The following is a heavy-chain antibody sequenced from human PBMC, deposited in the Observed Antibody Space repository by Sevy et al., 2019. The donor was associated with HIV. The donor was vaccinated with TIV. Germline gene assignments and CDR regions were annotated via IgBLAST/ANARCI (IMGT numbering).Heavy chain of an antibody. CDR1: GFTFSTYS. Sequence: GGSLRLSCAASGFTFSTYSMNWVRQAPGKGLEWVSSISNDYYYIYYADSVKGRFTISRDNAKNSLYLQMNNLRAEDTAVYYCARATGTGALDAFDFWGQGTRVTVSS. CDR3: ARATGTGALDAFDF. D-gene: IGHD1-1*01. CDR2: ISNDYYYI. V-gene: IGHV3-21*01. J-gene: IGHJ3*01.